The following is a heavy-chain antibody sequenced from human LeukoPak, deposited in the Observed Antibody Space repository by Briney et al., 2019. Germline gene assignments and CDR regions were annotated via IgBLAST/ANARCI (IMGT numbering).Heavy chain of an antibody. Sequence: PEALSVSSVDSLDSIRIPYWCWMRHPPGRGGECIGYIYYSGSTNYNPSLKSRVTISVDTSKNQFSLKLSSVTAADTAVYYCARAGGYVWGSYPKNWFDPWGQGTLVTVSS. V-gene: IGHV4-59*11. CDR2: IYYSGST. CDR1: LDSIRIPY. D-gene: IGHD3-16*02. CDR3: ARAGGYVWGSYPKNWFDP. J-gene: IGHJ5*02.